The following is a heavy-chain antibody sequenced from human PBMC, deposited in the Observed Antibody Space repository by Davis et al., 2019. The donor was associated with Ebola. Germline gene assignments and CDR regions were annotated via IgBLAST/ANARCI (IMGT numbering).Heavy chain of an antibody. V-gene: IGHV1-8*03. J-gene: IGHJ6*03. Sequence: ASVKVSCKASGYTFIGYYVHWARQAPGHGLEWMGWVNAKSGDTGYAEKFWGRVTIARDTARSTAYLEISSLRSEDTAVYFCARGRVHGDITPDGSWYMDVWGKGTTVTVSS. CDR1: GYTFIGYY. CDR2: VNAKSGDT. CDR3: ARGRVHGDITPDGSWYMDV. D-gene: IGHD4-17*01.